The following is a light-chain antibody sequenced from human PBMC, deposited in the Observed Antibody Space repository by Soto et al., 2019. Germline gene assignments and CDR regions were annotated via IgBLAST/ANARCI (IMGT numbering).Light chain of an antibody. V-gene: IGKV3-20*01. Sequence: ENVLTQSPGTLGLSPGEGANLSCRASQSVSKDLAWYQQKTGQAPSLLIYGASSRATGIPDSFSGSGSGTDFTLTISRLVPVDFAVYYCQQYGGSPQTFGQGTKVDIK. J-gene: IGKJ1*01. CDR2: GAS. CDR1: QSVSKD. CDR3: QQYGGSPQT.